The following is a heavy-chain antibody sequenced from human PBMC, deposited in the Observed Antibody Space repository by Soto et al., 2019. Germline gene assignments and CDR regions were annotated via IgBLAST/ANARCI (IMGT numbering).Heavy chain of an antibody. V-gene: IGHV3-23*01. Sequence: PGGSMRLSCAASGFTFSSYAMTWVRQAPGKGLEYVSSITGSGGSTYYADSERGRFTISRDNSKNTLFVQMNSLRAEDTAIYYYAKCVSRSSCAPTGFDPWGQGTMVTVSS. J-gene: IGHJ5*02. D-gene: IGHD2-2*01. CDR3: AKCVSRSSCAPTGFDP. CDR2: ITGSGGST. CDR1: GFTFSSYA.